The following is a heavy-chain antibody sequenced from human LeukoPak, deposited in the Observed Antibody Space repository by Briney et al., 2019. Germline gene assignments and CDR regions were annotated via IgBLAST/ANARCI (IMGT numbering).Heavy chain of an antibody. CDR3: ARGMGNGSYSAAYYFDY. Sequence: ASVKVSCKASGYTFTSYDFNWVRQATGQGLEWMGWMNPNSGNTGYAQKFQGRVTMTRNTSISTAYMELSSLRSEDTAVYYCARGMGNGSYSAAYYFDYWGQGTLVTVSS. D-gene: IGHD3-22*01. V-gene: IGHV1-8*01. J-gene: IGHJ4*02. CDR1: GYTFTSYD. CDR2: MNPNSGNT.